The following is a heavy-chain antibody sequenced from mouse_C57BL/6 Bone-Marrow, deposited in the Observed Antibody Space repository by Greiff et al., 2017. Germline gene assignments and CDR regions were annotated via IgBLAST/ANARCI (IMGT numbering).Heavy chain of an antibody. CDR3: TMWLLTYYFDY. Sequence: QVQLLQSGAELVRPGASVTLSCKASGYTFTDYEMHWVKQTPVHGLEWIGAIDPATGGSAYNQKFKGQAILTADKSSSTAYMELRSLTSEDSAVYYCTMWLLTYYFDYWGQGATLTVTS. CDR2: IDPATGGS. V-gene: IGHV1-15*01. J-gene: IGHJ2*01. CDR1: GYTFTDYE. D-gene: IGHD2-3*01.